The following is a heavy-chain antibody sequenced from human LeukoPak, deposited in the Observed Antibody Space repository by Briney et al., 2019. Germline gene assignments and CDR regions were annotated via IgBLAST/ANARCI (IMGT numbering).Heavy chain of an antibody. CDR2: ISSSDGST. V-gene: IGHV3-64*01. J-gene: IGHJ4*02. CDR1: GFXFRNYA. Sequence: PGGSLRLSCAASGFXFRNYAMHWVRQAPGKGLEYVSAISSSDGSTYYANSVKGRFTISRDNSKNTLYLQMGSLRVEDMAVYYCAREERGLAIDYWGQGTLVTVSS. CDR3: AREERGLAIDY. D-gene: IGHD3/OR15-3a*01.